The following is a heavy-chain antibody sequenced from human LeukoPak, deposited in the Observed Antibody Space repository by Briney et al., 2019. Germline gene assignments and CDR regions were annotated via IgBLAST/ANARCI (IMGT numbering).Heavy chain of an antibody. V-gene: IGHV3-23*01. J-gene: IGHJ6*04. Sequence: ETLSLTCTVSGGSISSSSYYWGWVRQAPGKGLEWVSAISGSGGSTYYADSVRGRFTISRDNSRNTMYLQMNSLRAEDTAVYYCAELGITMIGGVWGKGTTVTISS. CDR2: ISGSGGST. CDR1: GGSISSSSYY. CDR3: AELGITMIGGV. D-gene: IGHD3-10*02.